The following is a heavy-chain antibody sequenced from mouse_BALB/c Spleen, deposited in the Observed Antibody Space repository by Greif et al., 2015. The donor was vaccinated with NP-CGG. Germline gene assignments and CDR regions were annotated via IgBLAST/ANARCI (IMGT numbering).Heavy chain of an antibody. V-gene: IGHV1-26*01. J-gene: IGHJ1*01. CDR1: GYSFTGHY. Sequence: DVKLVESGPDLVKPGASVKISCKASGYSFTGHYMHWVKQSHGKSLEWIGRVNLNNGGTSYNQKFKGKAILTVDKSSSTAYMELRSLTSEDSAVYYCARGGSMITGYFDVWGAGTTVTVSS. CDR3: ARGGSMITGYFDV. D-gene: IGHD2-4*01. CDR2: VNLNNGGT.